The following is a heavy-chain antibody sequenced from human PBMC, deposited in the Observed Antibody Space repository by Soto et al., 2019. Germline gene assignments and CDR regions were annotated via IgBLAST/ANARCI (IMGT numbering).Heavy chain of an antibody. CDR1: GGTFSSYA. V-gene: IGHV1-69*01. CDR3: ASGLVWYYYYYYGMDV. J-gene: IGHJ6*02. Sequence: QVQLVQSGAEVKKPGSSVKVSCKASGGTFSSYAISWVRQAPGQGLEWMGGIIPIFGTANYAQKFQGRVTITADESTSIAYMELSSLRSEDTAVYYCASGLVWYYYYYYGMDVWGQGTTVTVSS. CDR2: IIPIFGTA. D-gene: IGHD2-8*02.